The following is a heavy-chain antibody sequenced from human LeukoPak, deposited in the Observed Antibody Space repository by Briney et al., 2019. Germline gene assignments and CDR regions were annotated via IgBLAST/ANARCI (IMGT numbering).Heavy chain of an antibody. J-gene: IGHJ4*02. V-gene: IGHV3-30-3*01. CDR1: GFTFSSYA. CDR2: ISYDGSNK. Sequence: PGGSLRLSCAASGFTFSSYAMHWVRQAPGKGLEWVAVISYDGSNKYYADSVKGRFTISRDNSKNTLYLQMNSLRAEDTAVYYCAKDKGGNYLDYWGQGTLVTVSS. CDR3: AKDKGGNYLDY. D-gene: IGHD1-26*01.